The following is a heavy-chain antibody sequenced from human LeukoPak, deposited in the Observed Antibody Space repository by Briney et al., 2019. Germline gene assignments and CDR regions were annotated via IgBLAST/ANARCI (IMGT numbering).Heavy chain of an antibody. D-gene: IGHD4-17*01. CDR3: ARDLVTVTKGFDI. CDR2: ISYIGST. J-gene: IGHJ3*02. CDR1: ADSFSSHY. V-gene: IGHV4-59*11. Sequence: SETLSLTCAVSADSFSSHYWTWIRQSPGTGLEWIGYISYIGSTNYNPSLKSRVTISIDTSKNQFPLKLRSVTAADTAVYYCARDLVTVTKGFDIWGQGTMVSVSS.